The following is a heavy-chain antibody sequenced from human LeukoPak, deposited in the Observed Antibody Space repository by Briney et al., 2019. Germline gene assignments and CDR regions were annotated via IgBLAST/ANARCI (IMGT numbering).Heavy chain of an antibody. CDR2: IKQDGSEK. V-gene: IGHV3-7*01. CDR1: GFTFSNAW. D-gene: IGHD3-10*01. Sequence: GGSLRLSCAASGFTFSNAWMSWVRQAPGKGLEWVANIKQDGSEKYYVDSVKGRFTISRDNAKNSLYLQMNSLRAEDTAVYYCARIYYYGSGSYYGFYFDYWGQGTLVTVSS. J-gene: IGHJ4*02. CDR3: ARIYYYGSGSYYGFYFDY.